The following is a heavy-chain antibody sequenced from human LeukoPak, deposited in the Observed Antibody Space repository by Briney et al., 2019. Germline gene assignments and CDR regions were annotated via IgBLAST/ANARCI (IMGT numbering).Heavy chain of an antibody. CDR2: KWFDGSNK. CDR3: VRDPSGSGFAFDS. V-gene: IGHV3-33*01. Sequence: GGSLRLSCAASGFIFSNDAMHWVRQAPGKGLEWVAFKWFDGSNKHYADSVKGRFTISRDNSEDTLYLQMNSLRAEDTAVYYCVRDPSGSGFAFDSWGQGALVTVSS. CDR1: GFIFSNDA. J-gene: IGHJ4*02. D-gene: IGHD1-1*01.